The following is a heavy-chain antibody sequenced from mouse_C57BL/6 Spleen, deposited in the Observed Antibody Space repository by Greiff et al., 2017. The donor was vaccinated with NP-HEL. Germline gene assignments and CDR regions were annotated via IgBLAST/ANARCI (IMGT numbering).Heavy chain of an antibody. CDR2: ISYDGSN. CDR3: AREGDGYIAY. J-gene: IGHJ3*01. Sequence: EVKLMESGPGLVKPSQSLSLTCSVTGYSITSGYYWNWIRQFPGNKLEWMGYISYDGSNNYNPSLKNRISITRDTSKNQFFLKLNSVTTEDTATYYCAREGDGYIAYWGQGTLVTVSA. CDR1: GYSITSGYY. V-gene: IGHV3-6*01. D-gene: IGHD2-3*01.